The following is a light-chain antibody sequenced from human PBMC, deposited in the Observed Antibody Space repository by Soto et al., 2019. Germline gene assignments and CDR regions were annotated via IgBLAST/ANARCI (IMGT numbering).Light chain of an antibody. J-gene: IGLJ2*01. CDR3: SSHTPNLTPVI. Sequence: QSALTQPASVSGSPGQSITISCTGSSSDVGGYNYVSWYQQHPGKAPKLIIYDVTRRPSGLSNRFSASKSGNTASLTISGLQAEDEADYYCSSHTPNLTPVIFGGGTKVTVL. CDR1: SSDVGGYNY. V-gene: IGLV2-14*03. CDR2: DVT.